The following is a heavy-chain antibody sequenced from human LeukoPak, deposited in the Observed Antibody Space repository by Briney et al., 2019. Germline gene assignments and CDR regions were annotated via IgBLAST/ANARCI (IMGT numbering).Heavy chain of an antibody. J-gene: IGHJ6*03. CDR2: IYDSANT. D-gene: IGHD3-22*01. CDR1: GGSISSYF. Sequence: SETLSLTCTVSGGSISSYFWTWIRQPPGKGLEWIGYIYDSANTNYNPSLKSRVTTSIDTSKNQFSLKLSSVTAADTAVYYCARAGVYDSSGYYYYYMDVWGKGTTVTVSS. CDR3: ARAGVYDSSGYYYYYMDV. V-gene: IGHV4-59*01.